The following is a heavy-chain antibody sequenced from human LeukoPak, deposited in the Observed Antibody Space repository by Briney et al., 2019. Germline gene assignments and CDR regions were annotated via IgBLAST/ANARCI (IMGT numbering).Heavy chain of an antibody. V-gene: IGHV1-2*02. Sequence: GASVKVSCKASGYTFPDYYMHWVRQAPGQGLEWMGWINPNSGDTNYAQKFQDRVTMTRDTSIATAYMELSGLRSDDTAVHYCARGDSSGYYPLDYWGQGTLVTVSS. CDR2: INPNSGDT. J-gene: IGHJ4*02. CDR1: GYTFPDYY. D-gene: IGHD3-22*01. CDR3: ARGDSSGYYPLDY.